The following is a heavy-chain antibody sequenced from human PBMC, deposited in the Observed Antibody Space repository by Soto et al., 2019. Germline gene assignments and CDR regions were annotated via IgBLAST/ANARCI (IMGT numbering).Heavy chain of an antibody. CDR3: ARVCGGDCHNGMDV. J-gene: IGHJ6*02. CDR2: IYYSGST. V-gene: IGHV4-39*07. Sequence: PSETLSLTCTVSGGSISSSSSYWGWIRQPPGKGLEWIGNIYYSGSTYNNPSLKSRVTISVDTSKNQFSLKLSSVTAADTAVYYCARVCGGDCHNGMDVWGQGTTVTVSS. CDR1: GGSISSSSSY. D-gene: IGHD2-21*02.